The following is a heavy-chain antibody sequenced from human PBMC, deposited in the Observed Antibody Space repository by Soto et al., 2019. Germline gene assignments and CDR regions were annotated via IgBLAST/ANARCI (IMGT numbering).Heavy chain of an antibody. V-gene: IGHV3-23*01. J-gene: IGHJ4*02. Sequence: EVQLLESGGGVAQPGGSLRVSCAASGFPFSDYAMSWVRQAPGKGLEWVSIITATDGSTYYADSVKGRFTISRDDAKNTLHLQMNSLRVEDTAVYYCVKGLCVWGVTGDYWGQGTLVTVSS. CDR2: ITATDGST. D-gene: IGHD3-16*01. CDR1: GFPFSDYA. CDR3: VKGLCVWGVTGDY.